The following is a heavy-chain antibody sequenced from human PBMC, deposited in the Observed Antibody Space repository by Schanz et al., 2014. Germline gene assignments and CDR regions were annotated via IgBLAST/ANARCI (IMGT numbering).Heavy chain of an antibody. Sequence: KVSCKASGYTFTKYALSWVRHAPGQGLEWMGYFATYDGNTMYAQKFQDRVTMTADRSTSTDYMELRRLRSDDTAVYICLVLVPAAVLESAFDIRGRGSVVNVSP. V-gene: IGHV1-18*01. D-gene: IGHD2-2*01. CDR1: GYTFTKYA. CDR3: LVLVPAAVLESAFDI. J-gene: IGHJ3*02. CDR2: FATYDGNT.